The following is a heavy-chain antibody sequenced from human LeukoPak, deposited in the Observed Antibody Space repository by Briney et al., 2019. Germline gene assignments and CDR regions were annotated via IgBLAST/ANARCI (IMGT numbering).Heavy chain of an antibody. CDR3: ARMGSSSWYWEDVYYYYMDV. J-gene: IGHJ6*03. D-gene: IGHD6-13*01. Sequence: SVKVSCKASGGTFSSYAISWVRQAPGQGLEWMGGIIPIFGTANYAQKFQGRVTITADKSTSTAYMELSSLRSEDTAVYYCARMGSSSWYWEDVYYYYMDVWGKGTTVTVSS. CDR2: IIPIFGTA. CDR1: GGTFSSYA. V-gene: IGHV1-69*06.